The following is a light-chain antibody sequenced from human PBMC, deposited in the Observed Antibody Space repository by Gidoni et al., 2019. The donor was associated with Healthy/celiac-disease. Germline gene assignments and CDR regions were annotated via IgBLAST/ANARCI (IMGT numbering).Light chain of an antibody. V-gene: IGKV1-39*01. CDR3: QQSYSTPPWT. CDR2: AAS. Sequence: DNQMTPSPSSLSASVGDRVTITCRASQSISSYLNWYQQKPGKAPKLLIYAASSLQSGVPSRFSGSGSGTDFTLTISSLQPEDFATYYCQQSYSTPPWTFGQGTKVEIK. J-gene: IGKJ1*01. CDR1: QSISSY.